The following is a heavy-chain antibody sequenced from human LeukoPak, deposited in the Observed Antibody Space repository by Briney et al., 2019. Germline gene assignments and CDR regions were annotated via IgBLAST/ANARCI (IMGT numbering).Heavy chain of an antibody. D-gene: IGHD1/OR15-1a*01. J-gene: IGHJ3*02. CDR3: ARQPSGTAAFDI. CDR1: GGSISSYY. CDR2: IYHSGDT. Sequence: SETLSLTCAVSGGSISSYYWSWIRQSPGKGLEWIAYIYHSGDTNYNPSFKSRVTISVDTSKNQFFLKLTSVAAADTAIYYCARQPSGTAAFDIWGQGTMVTVSS. V-gene: IGHV4-59*08.